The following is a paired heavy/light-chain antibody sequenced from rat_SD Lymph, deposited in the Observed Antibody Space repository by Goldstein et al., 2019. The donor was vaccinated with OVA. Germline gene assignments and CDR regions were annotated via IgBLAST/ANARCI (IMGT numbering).Light chain of an antibody. Sequence: TVLTQSPALAVSPGERVTISCKASEDVHTRMHWYQQKPGQQPKLLIYKASNLLSGVPARFSGSGSGTSYSLTISSMEAEDAATYYCLQRSSYTFGAGTKLELK. CDR2: KAS. V-gene: IGKV3S11*01. J-gene: IGKJ2-3*01. CDR3: LQRSSYT. CDR1: EDVHTR.
Heavy chain of an antibody. CDR3: ARGGDYYSGPFAY. V-gene: IGHV2-45*01. CDR1: GFSLTSYN. Sequence: QVQLMESGPGLVQPSETLSLTCTVSGFSLTSYNVHWVRQPPGKGLEWMGVMWIGGRTDYNSALKSRLSISGDTSKNQVFLKMNSLQSEDTATYYCARGGDYYSGPFAYWGQGTLVTVSS. J-gene: IGHJ3*01. CDR2: MWIGGRT. D-gene: IGHD1-1*01.